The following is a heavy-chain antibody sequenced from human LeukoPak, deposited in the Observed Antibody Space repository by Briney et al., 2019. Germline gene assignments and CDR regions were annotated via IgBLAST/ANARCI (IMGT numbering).Heavy chain of an antibody. CDR3: AKDLADTRGAVAGRRVYYYYGMDV. CDR2: ISYDGSNK. CDR1: GFTFSSYG. Sequence: GGSLRLSCAASGFTFSSYGMHWVRQAPGKGLEWVAVISYDGSNKYYADSVKGRFTISRDNSKNTLYLQMNSLRAEDTAVYYCAKDLADTRGAVAGRRVYYYYGMDVWGQGTTVTVSS. D-gene: IGHD6-19*01. J-gene: IGHJ6*02. V-gene: IGHV3-30*18.